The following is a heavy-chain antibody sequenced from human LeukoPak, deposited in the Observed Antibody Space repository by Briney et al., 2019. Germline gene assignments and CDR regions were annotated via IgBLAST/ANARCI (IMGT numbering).Heavy chain of an antibody. CDR1: GFTFSSYS. D-gene: IGHD1-1*01. V-gene: IGHV3-21*01. CDR2: ISSSSSYI. CDR3: ARVASSNTKYNGFDI. J-gene: IGHJ3*02. Sequence: GGSLRLSCAASGFTFSSYSINWVRQAPGKGLEWVSSISSSSSYIYFADSVKGRFTISRDKGKNSLYLQMNSLRAEDTAVYYCARVASSNTKYNGFDIWGQGIMVTVSS.